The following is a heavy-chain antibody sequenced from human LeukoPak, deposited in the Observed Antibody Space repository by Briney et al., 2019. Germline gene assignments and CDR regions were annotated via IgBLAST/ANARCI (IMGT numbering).Heavy chain of an antibody. J-gene: IGHJ3*02. Sequence: ASVKVSCKASGGTFSSYAISWVRQAPGQGLEWMGRIIPIFGTANYAQKFQGRVTITTDESTSTAYMELSSLRSEDTAVCYCARQGIAAVFHTDAFDIWGQGTMVTVSS. CDR2: IIPIFGTA. D-gene: IGHD6-13*01. CDR3: ARQGIAAVFHTDAFDI. CDR1: GGTFSSYA. V-gene: IGHV1-69*05.